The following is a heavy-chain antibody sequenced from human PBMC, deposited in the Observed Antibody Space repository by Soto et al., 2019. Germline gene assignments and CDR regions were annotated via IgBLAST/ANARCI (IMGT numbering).Heavy chain of an antibody. CDR1: GFTFSGSA. CDR3: TSGSYGPEYYYYGMDV. J-gene: IGHJ6*02. CDR2: IRSKANSYAT. D-gene: IGHD5-18*01. Sequence: GSLRLSCAASGFTFSGSAMHWVRQASGKGLEWVGRIRSKANSYATAYAASVKGGFTISRDDSKNTAYLQMNSLKTEDTAVYYCTSGSYGPEYYYYGMDVWGQGTTVTVSS. V-gene: IGHV3-73*01.